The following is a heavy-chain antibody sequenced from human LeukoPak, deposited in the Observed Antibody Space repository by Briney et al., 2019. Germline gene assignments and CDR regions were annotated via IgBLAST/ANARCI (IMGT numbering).Heavy chain of an antibody. V-gene: IGHV3-48*01. CDR1: GFTFGSFA. CDR2: ISSTGSTI. CDR3: AREGPRDAFDI. J-gene: IGHJ3*02. Sequence: GGSLRLSCGASGFTFGSFAMSWVRQAPGKGLEWVSYISSTGSTIYYADSVKGRFTISRGNAKNSLYLQMNSLRAEDTAVYYCAREGPRDAFDIWGQGTVVTVSS.